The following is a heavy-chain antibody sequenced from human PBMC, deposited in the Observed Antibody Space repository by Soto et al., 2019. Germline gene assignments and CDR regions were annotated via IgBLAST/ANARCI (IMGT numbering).Heavy chain of an antibody. CDR2: ISSSSSYI. J-gene: IGHJ6*02. CDR1: GFTFSSYS. D-gene: IGHD4-17*01. CDR3: ARLFEDYGDYMTTGRFYYYYGMDV. Sequence: GGSLRLSCAASGFTFSSYSMNWVRQAPGKGLEWVSSISSSSSYIYYADSVKGRFTISRDNAKNSLYLQMNSLRAEDTAVYYCARLFEDYGDYMTTGRFYYYYGMDVWGQGTTVTVSS. V-gene: IGHV3-21*01.